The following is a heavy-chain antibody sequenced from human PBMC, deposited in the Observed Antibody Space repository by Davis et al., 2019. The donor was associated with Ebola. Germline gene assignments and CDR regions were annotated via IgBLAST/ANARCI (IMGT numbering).Heavy chain of an antibody. CDR2: TSSGGSTT. CDR1: GFIFNNYA. D-gene: IGHD3-22*01. CDR3: AKDPLNYYDSSGYYSDYFDY. J-gene: IGHJ4*02. V-gene: IGHV3-23*01. Sequence: GESLKISCAASGFIFNNYAMTWVRQAPGRGLEWVSTTSSGGSTTYYADSVKGRFTISRDNSKNTLYLQMNSLRAEDTAVYYCAKDPLNYYDSSGYYSDYFDYWGQGTLVTVSS.